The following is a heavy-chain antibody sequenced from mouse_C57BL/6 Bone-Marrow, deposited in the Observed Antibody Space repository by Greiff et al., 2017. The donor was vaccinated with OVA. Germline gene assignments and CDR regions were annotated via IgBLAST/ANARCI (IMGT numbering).Heavy chain of an antibody. J-gene: IGHJ3*01. Sequence: VQLQQPGAELVMPGASVKLSCKASGYTFTSYWMHWVKQRPGQGLEWIGEIDPSDSYTNYNQKFKGKSTLTVDKSSSTAYMQLSSLTSEDSAVYYCARDYSQAWFAYWGQGTLVTVSA. CDR3: ARDYSQAWFAY. CDR2: IDPSDSYT. CDR1: GYTFTSYW. D-gene: IGHD2-12*01. V-gene: IGHV1-69*01.